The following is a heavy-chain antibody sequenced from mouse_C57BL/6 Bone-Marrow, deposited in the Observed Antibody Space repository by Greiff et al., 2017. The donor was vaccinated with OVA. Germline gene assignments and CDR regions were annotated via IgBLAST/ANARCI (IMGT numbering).Heavy chain of an antibody. CDR1: GYTFTRYW. CDR3: ARGLRGY. Sequence: VQLQQSGAELVKPGASVKLSCKASGYTFTRYWMHWVKQRPGRGLEWIGRIDPTSGGTKYNEKFKSKATLTVDKPSSPAAMQLSSLTSEDAAVYSCARGLRGYWGQGTTLTVSS. CDR2: IDPTSGGT. D-gene: IGHD1-1*01. J-gene: IGHJ2*01. V-gene: IGHV1-72*01.